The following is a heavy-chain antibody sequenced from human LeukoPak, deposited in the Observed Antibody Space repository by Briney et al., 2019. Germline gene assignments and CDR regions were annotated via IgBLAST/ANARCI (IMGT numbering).Heavy chain of an antibody. J-gene: IGHJ1*01. D-gene: IGHD1-26*01. CDR2: IYHSGST. CDR1: GYSISSGYY. CDR3: ARSRFLVGTTQPFQH. V-gene: IGHV4-38-2*02. Sequence: SETLSPTCTVSGYSISSGYYGGWIRQPRGKGLEWIGIIYHSGSTYYNPSLKSRVTISVDTSKNHFSLKLSSVTAADTAVYYCARSRFLVGTTQPFQHWGQGTLVTVSS.